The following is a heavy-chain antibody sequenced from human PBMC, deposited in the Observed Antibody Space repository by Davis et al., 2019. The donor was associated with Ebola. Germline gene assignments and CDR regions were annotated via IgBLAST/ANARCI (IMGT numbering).Heavy chain of an antibody. D-gene: IGHD3-10*01. V-gene: IGHV3-48*01. CDR1: GFPFSRYS. Sequence: PGGSLRLSCAVTGFPFSRYSMNWVRQAPGKGLEWGSYIDSSRTTIYYADSVKGRFTISRDNAKNSLYLQMNSLRTEDTAVYYCARVRGYYYGSGSYFDYWGQGTLVTVSS. J-gene: IGHJ4*02. CDR3: ARVRGYYYGSGSYFDY. CDR2: IDSSRTTI.